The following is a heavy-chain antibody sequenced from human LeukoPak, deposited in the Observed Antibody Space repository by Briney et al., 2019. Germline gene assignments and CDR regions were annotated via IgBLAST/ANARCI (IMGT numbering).Heavy chain of an antibody. Sequence: GGSLRLSCAASGFTFSIYGMNWVRQAPGKGLEWVSGISPGGDIPYYADSVKGRFTISRDNAKNSLYLQMNSLRAEDTAVYYCAELGITMIGGVWGKGTTVTISS. V-gene: IGHV3-23*01. CDR2: ISPGGDIP. D-gene: IGHD3-10*02. CDR1: GFTFSIYG. CDR3: AELGITMIGGV. J-gene: IGHJ6*04.